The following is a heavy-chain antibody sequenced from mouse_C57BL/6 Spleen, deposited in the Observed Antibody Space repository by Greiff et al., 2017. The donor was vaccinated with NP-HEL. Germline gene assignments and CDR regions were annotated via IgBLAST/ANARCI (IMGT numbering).Heavy chain of an antibody. V-gene: IGHV5-17*01. CDR2: ISSGSSTI. Sequence: EVQLQESGGGLVKPGGSLKLSCAASGFTFSDYGMHWVRQAPEKGLEWVAYISSGSSTIYYADTVKGRFTISRDNAKNTLFLQMTSLRSEDTAMYYCARNSLGYYGSSWYFDYWGQGTTLTVSS. CDR1: GFTFSDYG. J-gene: IGHJ2*01. CDR3: ARNSLGYYGSSWYFDY. D-gene: IGHD1-1*01.